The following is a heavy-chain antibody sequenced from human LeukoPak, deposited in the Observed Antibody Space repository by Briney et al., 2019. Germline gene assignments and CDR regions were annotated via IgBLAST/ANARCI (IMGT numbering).Heavy chain of an antibody. D-gene: IGHD5-18*01. CDR2: ISWNSGSI. V-gene: IGHV3-9*01. J-gene: IGHJ3*02. CDR3: AREGLTWIQLWSRGVAFDI. CDR1: GFTFDDYA. Sequence: GGSLRLTCAASGFTFDDYAMHWVRQAPGKGLEWVSGISWNSGSIGYADSVKGRFTISRDNAKNSLYPQMNSLRAEDTAVYYCAREGLTWIQLWSRGVAFDIWGQGTMVTVSS.